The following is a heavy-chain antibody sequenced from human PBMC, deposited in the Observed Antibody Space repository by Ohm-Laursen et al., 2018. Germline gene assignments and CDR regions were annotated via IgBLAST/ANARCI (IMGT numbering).Heavy chain of an antibody. D-gene: IGHD3-22*01. V-gene: IGHV3-23*01. CDR2: ISGSGSRT. Sequence: SLRLSCTASGFTFSSYAMSWVRQAPGKGLDWVSGISGSGSRTYYGDSVKGRVTISRDKSKNTLYLQMNSLRAEDTAVHYCANGRDSSGLQAFDIWGQGTRVTVSS. CDR3: ANGRDSSGLQAFDI. J-gene: IGHJ3*02. CDR1: GFTFSSYA.